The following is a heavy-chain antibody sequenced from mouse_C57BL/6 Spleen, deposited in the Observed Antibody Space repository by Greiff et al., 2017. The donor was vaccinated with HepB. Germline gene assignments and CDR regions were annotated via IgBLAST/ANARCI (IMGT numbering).Heavy chain of an antibody. Sequence: VQLQQSGAELARPGASVKMSCKASGYTFTSYTMHWVKQRPGQGLEWIGYINPSSGYTKYNQKFKDKVTLTADKSSSTAYMQLSSLTSEDSAVFDSARDGELGGYLDYWGQGTTLTVSS. CDR2: INPSSGYT. CDR3: ARDGELGGYLDY. D-gene: IGHD4-1*01. V-gene: IGHV1-4*01. CDR1: GYTFTSYT. J-gene: IGHJ2*01.